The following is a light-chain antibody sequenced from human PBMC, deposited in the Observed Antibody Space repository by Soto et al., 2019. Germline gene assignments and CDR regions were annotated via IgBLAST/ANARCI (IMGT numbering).Light chain of an antibody. J-gene: IGKJ4*01. V-gene: IGKV3-11*01. CDR2: DAS. CDR1: QSVSSY. CDR3: QQRSNWPPT. Sequence: EIVLTQSPATLSLSPGERATLSCRASQSVSSYLAWYQQKPGQAPRLHIYDASNRATGIPARFSGSGSGTDFTLSISSLEPEDSAVYYCQQRSNWPPTFGGGTKVEIK.